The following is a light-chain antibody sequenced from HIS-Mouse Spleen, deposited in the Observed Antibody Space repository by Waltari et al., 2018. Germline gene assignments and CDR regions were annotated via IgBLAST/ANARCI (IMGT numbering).Light chain of an antibody. CDR1: ALPQQY. J-gene: IGLJ3*02. CDR2: KDS. V-gene: IGLV3-25*03. CDR3: SSYTSSSTLWV. Sequence: SYELTQPPSVSVSPGQTARNTCSGDALPQQYAYWYQQKPGQAPVLVIYKDSERPSGIPERFSGSSSGTTVTLTISGVQAEDEADYYCSSYTSSSTLWVFGGGTKLTVL.